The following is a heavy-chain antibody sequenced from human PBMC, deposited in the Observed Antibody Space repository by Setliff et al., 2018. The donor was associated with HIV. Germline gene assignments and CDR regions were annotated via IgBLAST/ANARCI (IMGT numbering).Heavy chain of an antibody. D-gene: IGHD6-25*01. CDR2: ITSSSSTI. V-gene: IGHV3-48*01. CDR3: ARGAATMAFDL. CDR1: GFTFTIYS. Sequence: GGSLRLSCAVSGFTFTIYSMDWVRLAPGKGLEWVSYITSSSSTIYYADSVKGRFTISRDDAKNSLYLQMNSLRAEDTAVYYCARGAATMAFDLWGQGTMVTVSS. J-gene: IGHJ3*01.